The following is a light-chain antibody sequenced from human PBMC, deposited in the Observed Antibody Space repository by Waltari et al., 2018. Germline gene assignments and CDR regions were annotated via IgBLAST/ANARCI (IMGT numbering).Light chain of an antibody. CDR3: QQYGSSPTT. V-gene: IGKV3-20*01. CDR2: GTF. CDR1: QRVSGSY. J-gene: IGKJ5*01. Sequence: EIVLTQSPGTLSLSPGERAALSCRASQRVSGSYLAWYQQKPGQAPRLLIYGTFTRATGIPDRFRATGSATAFTLTISRLEPEDFAVYYCQQYGSSPTTFGQGTRLEIK.